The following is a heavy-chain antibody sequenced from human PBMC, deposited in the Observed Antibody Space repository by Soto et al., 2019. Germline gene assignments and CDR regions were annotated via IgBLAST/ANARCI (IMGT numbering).Heavy chain of an antibody. D-gene: IGHD3-3*01. CDR1: GGSVNGYY. CDR3: ATRITVFGLLIPPFDP. V-gene: IGHV4-34*02. CDR2: INHTGGT. J-gene: IGHJ5*02. Sequence: QVHLQQWGAGLLKPSETLSLTCAVYGGSVNGYYWNWIRQPPGKGLEWIGEINHTGGTHYNPSLKSRVNMSVDTSKNQFSLRLSSVTAADTAIYSCATRITVFGLLIPPFDPWGQGTQVTVSS.